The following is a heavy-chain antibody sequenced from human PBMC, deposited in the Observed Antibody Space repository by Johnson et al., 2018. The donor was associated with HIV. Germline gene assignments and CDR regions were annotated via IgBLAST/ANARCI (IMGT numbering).Heavy chain of an antibody. CDR1: GISVSVNY. V-gene: IGHV3-30-3*01. CDR3: ARDYGDYAHDAFDI. Sequence: QVQLVESGGDLVQSGGSLRLSCAVSGISVSVNYMSWVRQAPGKGLEWVAVISYDGSNKYYADSVKGRFTISRDNSKNTLYLQMNSLRAEDTAVYYCARDYGDYAHDAFDIWGQGTMVTVSS. D-gene: IGHD4-17*01. CDR2: ISYDGSNK. J-gene: IGHJ3*02.